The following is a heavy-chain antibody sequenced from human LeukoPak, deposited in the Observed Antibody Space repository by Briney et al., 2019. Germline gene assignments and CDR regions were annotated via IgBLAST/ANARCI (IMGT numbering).Heavy chain of an antibody. CDR2: IRYDGSNK. Sequence: PGGSLRLSCAASGFTFSSYGMHWVRQAPGKGLEWVAFIRYDGSNKYYVDSVKGRFTISRDNAKNSLYLQMNSLRAEDTAVYYCARLERAVAGTDDAFDIWGQGTMVTVSS. J-gene: IGHJ3*02. CDR1: GFTFSSYG. V-gene: IGHV3-30*02. CDR3: ARLERAVAGTDDAFDI. D-gene: IGHD6-19*01.